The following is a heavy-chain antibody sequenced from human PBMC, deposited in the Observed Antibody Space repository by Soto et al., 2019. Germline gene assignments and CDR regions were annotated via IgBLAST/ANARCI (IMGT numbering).Heavy chain of an antibody. CDR3: AKPAGTSEYSYGMDV. CDR2: ISGSGGST. J-gene: IGHJ6*02. V-gene: IGHV3-23*01. CDR1: GLTFRGYA. D-gene: IGHD6-13*01. Sequence: GGSLRLSFAASGLTFRGYAMTWFRQAPGKGLEWVSFISGSGGSTYYADSGKGRFTISRDDFKNTLYLQMNSLRAEDTAVYYCAKPAGTSEYSYGMDVWGQGTTVTVSS.